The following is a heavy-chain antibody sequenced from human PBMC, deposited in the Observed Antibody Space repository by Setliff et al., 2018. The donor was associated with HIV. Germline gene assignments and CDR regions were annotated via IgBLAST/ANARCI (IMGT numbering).Heavy chain of an antibody. CDR2: ITHSGST. CDR3: AKGVAGLQYYYYYMDV. CDR1: GGSFSGYY. J-gene: IGHJ6*03. V-gene: IGHV4-34*01. Sequence: SETLFLTCTVSGGSFSGYYWTWIRQPPGKGLEWIGEITHSGSTNYNPSLETRVTISVDTSKNQFSLKLSSVTAADTAVYYCAKGVAGLQYYYYYMDVWGKGTTVTVSS. D-gene: IGHD6-19*01.